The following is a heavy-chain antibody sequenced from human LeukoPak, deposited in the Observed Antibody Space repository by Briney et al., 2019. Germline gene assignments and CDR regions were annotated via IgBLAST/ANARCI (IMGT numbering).Heavy chain of an antibody. D-gene: IGHD6-19*01. V-gene: IGHV4-39*07. CDR3: ARAVGEGIAVAGNWFDP. CDR2: INHSGST. CDR1: GGSISSGDYY. Sequence: PSETLSLTCTVSGGSISSGDYYWSWIRQPPGKGLEWLGEINHSGSTNYNPSLKSRVTISVDTSKNQFSLKLSSVTAADTAVYYCARAVGEGIAVAGNWFDPWGQGTLVTVSS. J-gene: IGHJ5*02.